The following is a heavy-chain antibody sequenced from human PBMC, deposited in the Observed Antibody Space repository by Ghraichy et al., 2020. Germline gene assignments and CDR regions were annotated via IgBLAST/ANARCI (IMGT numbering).Heavy chain of an antibody. CDR1: GGSISSSSYY. D-gene: IGHD6-6*01. V-gene: IGHV4-39*01. J-gene: IGHJ5*02. Sequence: SETLSLTCTVSGGSISSSSYYWGWIRQPPGKGLEWIGSIYYSGSTYYNPSLKSRVTISVDTSKNQFSLKLSSVTAADTAVYYCARHESSSSWFDPWGQGTLVTVSS. CDR2: IYYSGST. CDR3: ARHESSSSWFDP.